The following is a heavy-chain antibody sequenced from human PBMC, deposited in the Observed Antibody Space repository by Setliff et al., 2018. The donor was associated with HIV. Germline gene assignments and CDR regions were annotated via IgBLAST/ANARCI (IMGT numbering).Heavy chain of an antibody. D-gene: IGHD6-19*01. CDR2: INWNGAAT. Sequence: GGSLRLSCTASGSTFDDYGMAWVRQAPGKGLEWVSGINWNGAATGYADSVKGRFTISRDNTKNSLYLQMNRLRAEDTALYYCASLFSKEVAGDDYWGQGTLVTVSS. CDR1: GSTFDDYG. CDR3: ASLFSKEVAGDDY. V-gene: IGHV3-20*04. J-gene: IGHJ4*02.